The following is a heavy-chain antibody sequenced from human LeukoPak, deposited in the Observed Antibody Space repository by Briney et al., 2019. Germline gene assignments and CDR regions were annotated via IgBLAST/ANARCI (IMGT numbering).Heavy chain of an antibody. Sequence: YPGGSLRLSCAASGFTFSNAWMSWVRQAPGKGLEWVGRIKSKTDGGTTDYAAPVKGRFTISRDDSKNTLYLQMNSLKTEDTAVYYCTTDQSMVRGVIGQVGVGLTDYWGQGTLVTVSS. CDR2: IKSKTDGGTT. V-gene: IGHV3-15*01. D-gene: IGHD3-10*01. CDR3: TTDQSMVRGVIGQVGVGLTDY. J-gene: IGHJ4*02. CDR1: GFTFSNAW.